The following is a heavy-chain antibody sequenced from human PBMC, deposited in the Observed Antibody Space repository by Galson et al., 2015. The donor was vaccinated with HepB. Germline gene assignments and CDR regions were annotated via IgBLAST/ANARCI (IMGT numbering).Heavy chain of an antibody. D-gene: IGHD5-24*01. CDR3: AGVGNGYNYVHYYSYGMGV. CDR1: GGSFTTYG. J-gene: IGHJ6*02. CDR2: ITPIFGTS. Sequence: SVKVSCKASGGSFTTYGISWVRQAPGQGLEWMGGITPIFGTSKYAQKFQGRVTISGDKSTSTAYMELSSLRSEDTAIYYCAGVGNGYNYVHYYSYGMGVWGQGTTVTVSS. V-gene: IGHV1-69*06.